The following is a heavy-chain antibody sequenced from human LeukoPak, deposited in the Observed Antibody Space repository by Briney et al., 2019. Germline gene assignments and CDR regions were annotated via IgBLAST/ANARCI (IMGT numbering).Heavy chain of an antibody. V-gene: IGHV3-23*01. CDR3: AKGGYYYDSSGSFDY. CDR1: GFTFSSYA. J-gene: IGHJ4*02. D-gene: IGHD3-22*01. CDR2: IRGSGGST. Sequence: PGGSLRLSCAASGFTFSSYAMSWVRQAPGKGLEWVSAIRGSGGSTYYADSVKGRFTISRDNSKNTLYLQMNSLRAEDTAVYYCAKGGYYYDSSGSFDYWGQGTLFTVSS.